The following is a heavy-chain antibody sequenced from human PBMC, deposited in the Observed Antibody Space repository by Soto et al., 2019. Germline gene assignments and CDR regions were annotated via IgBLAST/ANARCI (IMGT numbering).Heavy chain of an antibody. Sequence: LSLTCTVSGGSITSGGSFWSWIRQHPGKGPEWIAFIGYSGATSYNPSLASRVTVSADTYKSQFSLNLRSVTAADTAVYYCARGGASSKWFAPWGQGTLVTVSS. CDR1: GGSITSGGSF. V-gene: IGHV4-31*03. CDR2: IGYSGAT. CDR3: ARGGASSKWFAP. D-gene: IGHD2-15*01. J-gene: IGHJ5*02.